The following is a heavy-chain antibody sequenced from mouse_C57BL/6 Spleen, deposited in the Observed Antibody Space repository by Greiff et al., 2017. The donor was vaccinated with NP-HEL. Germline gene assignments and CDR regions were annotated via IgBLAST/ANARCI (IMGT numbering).Heavy chain of an antibody. Sequence: QLQESGGGLVKPGGSLKLSCAASGFTFSSYAMSWVRQTPEKRLEWVATISDGGSYTYYPDNVKGRFTISRDNAKNNLYLQMSHLKSEDTAMYYCAREDYYYGSVAYWGQGTLVTVSA. CDR3: AREDYYYGSVAY. J-gene: IGHJ3*01. CDR1: GFTFSSYA. D-gene: IGHD1-1*01. V-gene: IGHV5-4*01. CDR2: ISDGGSYT.